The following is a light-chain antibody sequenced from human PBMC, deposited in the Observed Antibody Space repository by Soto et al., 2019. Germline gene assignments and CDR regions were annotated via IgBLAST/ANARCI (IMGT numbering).Light chain of an antibody. J-gene: IGLJ2*01. V-gene: IGLV2-14*01. CDR3: SSYTRSRTLV. CDR1: SSDVGGYNY. Sequence: QSALTQPASVSGSPGQSITISCTGTSSDVGGYNYVSWYQQHPGKAPKLMIYEVSNRPSGVSNRFSGSKSGNTASLTISGLQADDEAHYYCSSYTRSRTLVFGGGTKLTVL. CDR2: EVS.